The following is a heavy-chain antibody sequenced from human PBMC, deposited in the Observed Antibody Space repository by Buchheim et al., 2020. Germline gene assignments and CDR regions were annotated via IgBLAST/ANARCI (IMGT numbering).Heavy chain of an antibody. CDR3: ARDQEDGYPDY. V-gene: IGHV1-46*01. Sequence: QVQLVQSGAEVKKPGASVKVSCKASGYTFTSYYMHWVRQAPGQGLEWMGIINPSGGSTSYAQKFQGRVTMTRDTSISPAYMELSRLRSDDTAVYYCARDQEDGYPDYWGQGTL. J-gene: IGHJ4*02. CDR1: GYTFTSYY. CDR2: INPSGGST. D-gene: IGHD5-24*01.